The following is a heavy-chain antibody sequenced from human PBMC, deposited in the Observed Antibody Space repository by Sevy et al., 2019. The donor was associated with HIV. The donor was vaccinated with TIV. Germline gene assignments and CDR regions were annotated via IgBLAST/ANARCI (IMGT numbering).Heavy chain of an antibody. Sequence: GGSLRLSCAASGFTFSNYGMHWVRQVPGKGLEWVKFVGCGGSDKYYAASVKGRFTISRDDSKNTLYLQMDSLRPEDTAIYYCAKDLAGPGRRYFDYWGQGTLVTVSS. D-gene: IGHD6-13*01. J-gene: IGHJ4*02. CDR3: AKDLAGPGRRYFDY. V-gene: IGHV3-30*02. CDR1: GFTFSNYG. CDR2: VGCGGSDK.